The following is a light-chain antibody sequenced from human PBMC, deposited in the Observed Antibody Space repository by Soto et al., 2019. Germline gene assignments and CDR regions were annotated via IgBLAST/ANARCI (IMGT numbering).Light chain of an antibody. J-gene: IGLJ3*02. CDR2: EVS. Sequence: QSALTQPASVSGSPGQSITISCTGTSSDVGDYNFVSWYQQLPGKAPKLKMYEVSHRPSGVSNRFSGSKSGNTASLTISGLLAEDEAHYYCSSHTTSSIWVFGGGTKLTVL. CDR3: SSHTTSSIWV. CDR1: SSDVGDYNF. V-gene: IGLV2-14*03.